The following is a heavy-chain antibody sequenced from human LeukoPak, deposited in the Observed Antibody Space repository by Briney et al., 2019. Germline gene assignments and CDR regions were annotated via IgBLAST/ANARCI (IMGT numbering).Heavy chain of an antibody. D-gene: IGHD2-15*01. CDR1: GYTFTSYG. Sequence: GASAKASCKASGYTFTSYGISWVRQAPGQGLEWMGWISAYNGNTNYAQKLQGRVTMTTDTSTSTAYMELRSLRSDDTAVYYCARDGYCSGGSCYFLAPFDYWGQGTLVTVSS. CDR2: ISAYNGNT. V-gene: IGHV1-18*01. J-gene: IGHJ4*02. CDR3: ARDGYCSGGSCYFLAPFDY.